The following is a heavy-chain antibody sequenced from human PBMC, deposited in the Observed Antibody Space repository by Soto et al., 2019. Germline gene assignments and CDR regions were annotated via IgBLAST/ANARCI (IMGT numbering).Heavy chain of an antibody. V-gene: IGHV5-10-1*01. J-gene: IGHJ5*02. CDR3: ARLLLSGVAFDP. CDR1: GYSFTSYW. D-gene: IGHD3-16*02. Sequence: PGESLKISCKGSGYSFTSYWISWVRQMPGKGLEWMGRIDPSDSYTNYSPSFQGHVTISADKSISTAYLQWSSLQASDMAVYYCARLLLSGVAFDPWGQGTLVTVSS. CDR2: IDPSDSYT.